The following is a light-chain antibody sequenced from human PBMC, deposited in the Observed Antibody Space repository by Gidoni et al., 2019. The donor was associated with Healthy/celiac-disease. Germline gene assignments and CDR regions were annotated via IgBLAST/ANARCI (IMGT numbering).Light chain of an antibody. Sequence: DIQLTQYPSSLSASVGDRVTITCRASQSISSYLNWYQQKPGKAPKLLNYAASSLQSGVPSRFSGSGSGTDFTLTISSLQPEDFATDYCQQSYSTPRLTFGGGTKVEIK. CDR1: QSISSY. J-gene: IGKJ4*01. V-gene: IGKV1-39*01. CDR3: QQSYSTPRLT. CDR2: AAS.